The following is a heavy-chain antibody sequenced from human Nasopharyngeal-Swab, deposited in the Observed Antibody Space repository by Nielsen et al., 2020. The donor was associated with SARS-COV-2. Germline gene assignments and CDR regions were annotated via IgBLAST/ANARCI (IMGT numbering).Heavy chain of an antibody. D-gene: IGHD3-22*01. J-gene: IGHJ4*02. CDR1: GGSISSYY. V-gene: IGHV4-59*01. Sequence: SETLSLTCTVPGGSISSYYWSWIRQPPGKGLEWIGYIYYSGSTNYNPSLKSRVTISVDTSKNQFSLKLSSVTAADTAVYYCARVGTYYYDSSGYYPTPSFDYWGQGTLVTVSS. CDR2: IYYSGST. CDR3: ARVGTYYYDSSGYYPTPSFDY.